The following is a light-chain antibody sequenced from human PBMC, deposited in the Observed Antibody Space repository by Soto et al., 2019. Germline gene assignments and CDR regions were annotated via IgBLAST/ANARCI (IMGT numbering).Light chain of an antibody. Sequence: VLTQPPSVSGAPGQRVTISCTGSSSNIGAGYDVHWYQQLPGTAPKLLIYGNSNRPSGVPDRFSGSKSGTSASLAITGLQAEDEADYHCQSYDSSLSGSVFGGGTQLTVL. CDR1: SSNIGAGYD. J-gene: IGLJ2*01. V-gene: IGLV1-40*01. CDR3: QSYDSSLSGSV. CDR2: GNS.